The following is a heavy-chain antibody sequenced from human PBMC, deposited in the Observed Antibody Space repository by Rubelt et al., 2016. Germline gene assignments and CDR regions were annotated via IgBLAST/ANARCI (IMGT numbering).Heavy chain of an antibody. V-gene: IGHV4-34*01. D-gene: IGHD3-10*01. Sequence: GLEWIGEINHSGSTNYNPSLKSRVTISVDTSKNQFSLKLSSVTAADTAVYYCARQYGSGSYYNDGWFNPWGQGTLVTVSS. CDR3: ARQYGSGSYYNDGWFNP. J-gene: IGHJ5*02. CDR2: INHSGST.